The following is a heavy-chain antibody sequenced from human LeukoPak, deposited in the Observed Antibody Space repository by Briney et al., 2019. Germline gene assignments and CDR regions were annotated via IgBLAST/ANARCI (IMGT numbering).Heavy chain of an antibody. CDR3: AAWGLHNY. CDR2: INQSGSGQ. D-gene: IGHD7-27*01. Sequence: GGSLRLSCSASGFAFSAYWMNWVRQAPGKGPEWVGNINQSGSGQHYVDYVKGRCTISRDNAKSSLYLQMNSLRVEDTAVYYCAAWGLHNYWGQGTLVTVSS. CDR1: GFAFSAYW. V-gene: IGHV3-7*01. J-gene: IGHJ4*02.